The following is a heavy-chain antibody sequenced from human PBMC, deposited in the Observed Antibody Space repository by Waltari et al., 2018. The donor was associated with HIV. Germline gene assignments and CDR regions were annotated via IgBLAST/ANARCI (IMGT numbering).Heavy chain of an antibody. Sequence: QVQLQESGPGLVKPSQTLSLTCTVSGLSISSSTYYCRWIRQPAGKGLEWIGRIYTSGNTNYNPSLKSRVTISVDTSKNQFSLKLSSVTAADTAVYYCASTPTPAYSTTWNGADDYWGQGTLVTVSS. D-gene: IGHD2-2*01. J-gene: IGHJ4*02. CDR3: ASTPTPAYSTTWNGADDY. CDR1: GLSISSSTYY. CDR2: IYTSGNT. V-gene: IGHV4-61*02.